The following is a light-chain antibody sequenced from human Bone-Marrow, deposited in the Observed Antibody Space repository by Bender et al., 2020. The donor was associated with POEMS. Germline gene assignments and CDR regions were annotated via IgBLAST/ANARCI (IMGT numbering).Light chain of an antibody. CDR3: CSYADNSVWV. J-gene: IGLJ3*02. V-gene: IGLV2-11*01. CDR1: SSDVGGYNY. CDR2: EVT. Sequence: QSALTQPRSVSGSPGQSVTISCTGTSSDVGGYNYVSWYQLHPGKAPKTMIYEVTKRPSGVSNRFSGSKSDNTASLTISGLQAEDEADFYCCSYADNSVWVFGGGTKLTVL.